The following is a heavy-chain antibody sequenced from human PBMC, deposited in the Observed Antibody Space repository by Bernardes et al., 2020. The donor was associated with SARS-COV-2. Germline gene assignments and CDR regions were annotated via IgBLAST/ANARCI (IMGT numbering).Heavy chain of an antibody. CDR3: AKVKASGSYSHYYYGMDV. D-gene: IGHD1-26*01. Sequence: GGSLRLSCAASGFTFSSYAMSWVRQAPGKGLEWVSSISGSGGGTYYADSVKGRFTISRDNSKNTLYLQMNSLRAEDTAVYYCAKVKASGSYSHYYYGMDVWGQGTTVTVSS. V-gene: IGHV3-23*01. CDR1: GFTFSSYA. J-gene: IGHJ6*02. CDR2: ISGSGGGT.